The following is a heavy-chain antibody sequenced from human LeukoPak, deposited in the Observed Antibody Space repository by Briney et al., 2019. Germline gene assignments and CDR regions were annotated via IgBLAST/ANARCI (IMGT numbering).Heavy chain of an antibody. J-gene: IGHJ4*02. D-gene: IGHD3-16*02. CDR1: GFTFSSYA. CDR3: AKEDYDYVWGSYRSTPTFDY. CDR2: ISGSGGST. Sequence: PGGSLRLSCAASGFTFSSYAMSWVRQAPGKGLEWVSAISGSGGSTYYADSVKGRFTISRDNSNNTLYLQMNSLRAEDTAVYYCAKEDYDYVWGSYRSTPTFDYWGQGTLVTVSS. V-gene: IGHV3-23*01.